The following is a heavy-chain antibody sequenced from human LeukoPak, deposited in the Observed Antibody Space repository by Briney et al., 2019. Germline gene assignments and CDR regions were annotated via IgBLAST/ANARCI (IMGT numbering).Heavy chain of an antibody. CDR3: ARGNPTNYGAYLYYFDY. V-gene: IGHV1-46*01. CDR2: INPSGGGT. Sequence: GASVKISCKASGYTFTTYYMHWVRQAPGQGLEWMGIINPSGGGTNYAQEFQGRVTMTRDTSTSTVYMDLTNLRSDDTAVYYCARGNPTNYGAYLYYFDYWGQGTLVTVSS. J-gene: IGHJ4*02. CDR1: GYTFTTYY. D-gene: IGHD4-17*01.